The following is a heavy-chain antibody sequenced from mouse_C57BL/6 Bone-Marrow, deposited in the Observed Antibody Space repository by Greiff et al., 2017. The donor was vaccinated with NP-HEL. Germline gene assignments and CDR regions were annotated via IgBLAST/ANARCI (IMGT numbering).Heavy chain of an antibody. J-gene: IGHJ3*01. CDR3: ARSKAWFAY. V-gene: IGHV1-42*01. Sequence: VQLQQSGPELVKPGASVKISCKASGYSFTGYYMNWVKQSPEKSLELIGEINPSTGGTTYNQKFKAKATLTVDKSSSTAYMQLKSLTSEDSAVYYCARSKAWFAYWGQGTLVTVSA. CDR1: GYSFTGYY. CDR2: INPSTGGT.